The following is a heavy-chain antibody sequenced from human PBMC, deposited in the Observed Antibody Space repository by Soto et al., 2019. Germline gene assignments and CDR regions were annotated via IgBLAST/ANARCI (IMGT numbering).Heavy chain of an antibody. CDR2: IYPGDSDT. J-gene: IGHJ4*02. Sequence: GESLKISCKGSGYSFTNFWIGWVRQMPGKGLEWMGIIYPGDSDTRYSPSFQGQVTISRDNSKNTAYLQMSSLRPEDTAVYYCVKGEYYYDGSAYYPFDYWGQGRMVTVSS. CDR3: VKGEYYYDGSAYYPFDY. V-gene: IGHV5-51*01. D-gene: IGHD3-22*01. CDR1: GYSFTNFW.